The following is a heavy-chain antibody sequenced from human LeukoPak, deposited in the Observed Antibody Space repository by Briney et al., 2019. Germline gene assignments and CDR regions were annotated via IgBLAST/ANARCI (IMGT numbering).Heavy chain of an antibody. CDR2: INHSGGT. J-gene: IGHJ4*02. V-gene: IGHV4-34*01. CDR3: ARGTKWLEIDY. CDR1: GGSFSGYY. D-gene: IGHD6-19*01. Sequence: SETLSLTCAVYGGSFSGYYWSWIRQPPGKGLEWIGEINHSGGTNYNPSLKSRVTISVDTSKNQFSLKLSSVTAADTAVYYCARGTKWLEIDYWGQGTLVTVSS.